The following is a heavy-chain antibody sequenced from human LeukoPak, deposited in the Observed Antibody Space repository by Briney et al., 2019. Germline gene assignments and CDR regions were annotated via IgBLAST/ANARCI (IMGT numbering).Heavy chain of an antibody. CDR3: AKDQTSWSGYYTPPPDY. D-gene: IGHD3-3*01. CDR2: IRQAGSGT. CDR1: GFIFSGYW. Sequence: PGGSLRLSCAASGFIFSGYWMSWVRQAPGKGLEWVANIRQAGSGTYYVDSVKGRFTISRDNAKNSLYLQMNSLRAEDTAVYYCAKDQTSWSGYYTPPPDYWGQGTLVTVSS. J-gene: IGHJ4*02. V-gene: IGHV3-7*01.